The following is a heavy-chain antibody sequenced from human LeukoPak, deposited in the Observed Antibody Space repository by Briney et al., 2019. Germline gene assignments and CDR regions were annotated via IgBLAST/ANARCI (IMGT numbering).Heavy chain of an antibody. D-gene: IGHD3-22*01. J-gene: IGHJ4*02. Sequence: SETLSLTCTVSGGSISSGSYYWSWIRQPAGTGLEWIGRIYTSGSTNYNPSLKSRVTISVDTSKNQFSLKLSSVTAADTAVYYCARGTTGGYYNCWGQGTLVTVSS. CDR3: ARGTTGGYYNC. V-gene: IGHV4-61*02. CDR2: IYTSGST. CDR1: GGSISSGSYY.